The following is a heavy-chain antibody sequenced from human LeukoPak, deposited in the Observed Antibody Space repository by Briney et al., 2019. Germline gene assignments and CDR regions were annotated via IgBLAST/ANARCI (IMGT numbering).Heavy chain of an antibody. CDR1: GFTVSSNY. CDR2: ISGGGST. D-gene: IGHD6-19*01. J-gene: IGHJ4*02. V-gene: IGHV3-53*01. CDR3: ALGWYFDY. Sequence: PGGSLRLSCAASGFTVSSNYMSWVRQAPGKGLEWVSVISGGGSTYYADSVKGRLTISRDNSKNTLYLQMNSVRAEETAVYYCALGWYFDYWGQGALVTVSS.